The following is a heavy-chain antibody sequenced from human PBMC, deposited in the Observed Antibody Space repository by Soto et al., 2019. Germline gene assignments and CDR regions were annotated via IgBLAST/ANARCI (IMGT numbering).Heavy chain of an antibody. D-gene: IGHD2-2*01. CDR2: ISLYSDGT. J-gene: IGHJ5*02. CDR1: GYTFSSYG. V-gene: IGHV1-18*01. Sequence: QVQLMQSGGEVKSPGASVKVSCKASGYTFSSYGITWVRQAPGQPLEWLGWISLYSDGTNYAQKFQGRVSMTTDTSTTTAYMELRSLRSDDTAVYYCARVVPGAEAWFGPWGQGALVTVSS. CDR3: ARVVPGAEAWFGP.